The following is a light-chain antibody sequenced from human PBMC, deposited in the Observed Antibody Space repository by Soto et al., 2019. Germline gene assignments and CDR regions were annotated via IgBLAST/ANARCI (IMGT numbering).Light chain of an antibody. CDR1: SGHSSYA. CDR3: QTWDTGARVV. Sequence: QPVLTQSPSASASLGASVKLTCTLSSGHSSYAIAWHQQQPEKGPRYLMKLSSDGSHSKGDGIPDRFSGSSSGAERYLTISILLSEDEADYYCQTWDTGARVVFGRGTKLTVL. V-gene: IGLV4-69*01. CDR2: LSSDGSH. J-gene: IGLJ2*01.